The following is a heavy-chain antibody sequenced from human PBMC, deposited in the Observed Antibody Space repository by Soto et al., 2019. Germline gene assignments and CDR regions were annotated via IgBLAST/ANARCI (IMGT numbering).Heavy chain of an antibody. D-gene: IGHD3-10*01. J-gene: IGHJ4*02. V-gene: IGHV3-33*01. CDR3: ARGSGNYYANIDY. CDR2: IWYDGNNE. CDR1: GLTFSSYG. Sequence: QVQLVDSGGGVVQPGRSLRLSCAASGLTFSSYGMHWVRQAPGKGLEWVAVIWYDGNNEYYADTVKGRFTICRDKSNNTLQLQRNSLRDEDTAVYNCARGSGNYYANIDYWGQGTLVTVSS.